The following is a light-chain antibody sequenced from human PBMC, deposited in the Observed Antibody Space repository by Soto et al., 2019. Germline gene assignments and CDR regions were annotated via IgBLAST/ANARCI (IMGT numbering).Light chain of an antibody. J-gene: IGLJ2*01. V-gene: IGLV2-23*02. CDR3: RSYAGTGTWI. Sequence: QSALTQPASVSGSPGQSITISCTGTTSDVGTYNLVSWYQQYPGKAPQVVISEVTKRPSGVSDRFSGSKSGNMASLTISGLQAEDEDDYYCRSYAGTGTWIFGGGTKLTVL. CDR1: TSDVGTYNL. CDR2: EVT.